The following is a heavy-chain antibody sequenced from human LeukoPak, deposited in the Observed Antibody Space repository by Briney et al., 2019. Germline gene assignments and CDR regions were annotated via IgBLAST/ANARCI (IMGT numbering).Heavy chain of an antibody. V-gene: IGHV4-4*07. Sequence: SETLSVTCTVSGGSISSYYWSWVRQPAGKGLEWIGRIYTSGSTNYNPSLKSRVTMSVDTSKNQFSLKLSSVTAADTAVYYCARDGGYCGGDCFVDVWGKGTTVTVSS. CDR1: GGSISSYY. CDR3: ARDGGYCGGDCFVDV. CDR2: IYTSGST. J-gene: IGHJ6*04. D-gene: IGHD2-21*02.